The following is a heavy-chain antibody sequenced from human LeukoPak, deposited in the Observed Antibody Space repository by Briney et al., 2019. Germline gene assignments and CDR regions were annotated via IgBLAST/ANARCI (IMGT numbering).Heavy chain of an antibody. Sequence: GGSLRLSCAASGFTVSGNYMSWVRQAPGRGLEGVSVIYTAGNTFYADSVKGRFTISRDSSKNTLYLQMNSLRGEDTAVYYCARDGAVAGLGKFDYWGQGTLVTVSS. V-gene: IGHV3-66*01. CDR3: ARDGAVAGLGKFDY. CDR2: IYTAGNT. D-gene: IGHD6-19*01. CDR1: GFTVSGNY. J-gene: IGHJ4*02.